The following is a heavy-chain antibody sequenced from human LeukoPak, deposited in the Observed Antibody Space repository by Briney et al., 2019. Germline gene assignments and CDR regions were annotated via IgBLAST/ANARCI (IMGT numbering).Heavy chain of an antibody. Sequence: GGSLRLSCAATGFTFSSHAMSWVRQAPGKGLEWVSGISSSGSSKGYADSVEGRFTISRDNSKNTLYLQMNSLRAEDTAVYYCARPPPPYNWNYEAYFDYWGQGTLVTVSS. CDR2: ISSSGSSK. CDR1: GFTFSSHA. D-gene: IGHD1-7*01. V-gene: IGHV3-23*01. CDR3: ARPPPPYNWNYEAYFDY. J-gene: IGHJ4*02.